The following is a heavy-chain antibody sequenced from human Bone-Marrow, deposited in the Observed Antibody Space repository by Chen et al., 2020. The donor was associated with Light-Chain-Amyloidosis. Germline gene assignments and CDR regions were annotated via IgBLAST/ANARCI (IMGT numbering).Heavy chain of an antibody. V-gene: IGHV5-51*01. J-gene: IGHJ4*02. D-gene: IGHD2-21*01. Sequence: KGXGYTFPNYWIGWVRQMPGKGLEWMGVIYPDDSDARYSPSFEGQVTISADKSITTAXXXXXXXXASXXXMYYCARRRDGYNFDYWGQGTLVTVSS. CDR3: ARRRDGYNFDY. CDR1: GYTFPNYW. CDR2: IYPDDSDA.